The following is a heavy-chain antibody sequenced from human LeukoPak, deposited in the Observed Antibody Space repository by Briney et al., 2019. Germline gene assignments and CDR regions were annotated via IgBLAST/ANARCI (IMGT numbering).Heavy chain of an antibody. V-gene: IGHV1-18*01. Sequence: APVKVSCKASGYTFTNYGIAWVRQAPGQGLEWMGWINTRSGDAQLAHSLQARVTMTTDTSTSTASMELGSLGSDDTAVYYCARDTDFSIDYWGQGSLVTVSS. CDR1: GYTFTNYG. CDR3: ARDTDFSIDY. CDR2: INTRSGDA. J-gene: IGHJ4*02. D-gene: IGHD2/OR15-2a*01.